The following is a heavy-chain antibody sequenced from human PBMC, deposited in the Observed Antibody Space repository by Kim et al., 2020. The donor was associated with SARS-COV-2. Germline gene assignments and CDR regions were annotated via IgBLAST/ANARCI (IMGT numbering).Heavy chain of an antibody. CDR1: RFAFDDYG. Sequence: GGSLRLSCAASRFAFDDYGMSWVRQAPGKGLEWVAGINWNGDSIGYADSVKDRFTISRDNGKNSLYLQMTSLRGEDTALYFCARHGAAAGNYFYHGMDV. V-gene: IGHV3-20*04. J-gene: IGHJ6*01. CDR2: INWNGDSI. D-gene: IGHD6-13*01. CDR3: ARHGAAAGNYFYHGMDV.